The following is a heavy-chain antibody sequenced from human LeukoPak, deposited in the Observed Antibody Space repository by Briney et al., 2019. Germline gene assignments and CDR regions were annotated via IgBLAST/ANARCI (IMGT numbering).Heavy chain of an antibody. V-gene: IGHV3-73*01. CDR1: AFTFSGSA. D-gene: IGHD3-22*01. CDR2: IRPRTNSYAT. CDR3: IVGPPEYYYDRSGDPPDY. J-gene: IGHJ4*02. Sequence: PGGSLKLSCAASAFTFSGSAMHWVRQASGKGLEWVGRIRPRTNSYATAYAASVKGRFTISRDDSENTAYLQMNSLKTEDTAVYYCIVGPPEYYYDRSGDPPDYWGQGTLVTVSS.